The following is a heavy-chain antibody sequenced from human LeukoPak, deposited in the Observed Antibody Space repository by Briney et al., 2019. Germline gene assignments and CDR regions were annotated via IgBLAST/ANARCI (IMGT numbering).Heavy chain of an antibody. CDR1: GASITSYY. D-gene: IGHD6-6*01. CDR3: AREYSTSSEGDYFDY. CDR2: IYHSGST. V-gene: IGHV4-59*01. J-gene: IGHJ4*02. Sequence: SETLSLTCTVSGASITSYYWTWIRQPPGKGLEWIGYIYHSGSTNYNPSLKSRVTISLDTSRNQFSLRLSSVTAADTAVYFCAREYSTSSEGDYFDYWGQGSLVTVSS.